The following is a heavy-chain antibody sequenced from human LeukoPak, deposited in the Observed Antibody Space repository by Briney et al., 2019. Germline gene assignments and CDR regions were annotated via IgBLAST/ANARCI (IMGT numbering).Heavy chain of an antibody. V-gene: IGHV3-74*01. Sequence: GGPLRLSCAASGFTFSNYWMHWVRQAPGKGLVWVSRINSDGSSTSYADSVKGRFTISRDNAKNTLYLIMNSLRAEDTALYYCVRDASLVVPASGFGYWGQGTLVTVSS. CDR2: INSDGSST. CDR3: VRDASLVVPASGFGY. D-gene: IGHD2-2*01. CDR1: GFTFSNYW. J-gene: IGHJ4*02.